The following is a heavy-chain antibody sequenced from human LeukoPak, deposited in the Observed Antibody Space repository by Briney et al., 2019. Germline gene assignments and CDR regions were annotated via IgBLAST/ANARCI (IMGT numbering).Heavy chain of an antibody. CDR1: GFTFSSYS. D-gene: IGHD3-10*01. CDR3: ARAAMVRGVDYFDS. Sequence: PGGSLRLSSAAFGFTFSSYSMTWVRQAPGKGLEWVSVISGSGGATYYADSVKGRFTISRDNSKNPLGLQMNSLRGEDTALYYCARAAMVRGVDYFDSWGQGTLVTVSS. J-gene: IGHJ4*02. V-gene: IGHV3-23*01. CDR2: ISGSGGAT.